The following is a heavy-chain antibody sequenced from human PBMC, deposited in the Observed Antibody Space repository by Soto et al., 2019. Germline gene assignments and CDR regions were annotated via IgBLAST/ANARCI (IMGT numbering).Heavy chain of an antibody. J-gene: IGHJ4*02. V-gene: IGHV3-7*01. CDR1: VFTFSNYW. CDR2: IKEDGSEK. Sequence: WGSPRISCAASVFTFSNYWMTWVRQAPGKGLDWVANIKEDGSEKHYVDSVKGRFTISRDNAKNSLYLQMNSLRVEDTAVYFCSRDVVVGAKALNYWGQGALVTVSS. CDR3: SRDVVVGAKALNY. D-gene: IGHD2-15*01.